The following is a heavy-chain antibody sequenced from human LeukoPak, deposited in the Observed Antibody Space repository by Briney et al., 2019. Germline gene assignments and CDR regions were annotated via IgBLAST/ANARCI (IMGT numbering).Heavy chain of an antibody. CDR1: GFTFSSYA. CDR2: ISYDGSNK. J-gene: IGHJ4*02. V-gene: IGHV3-30-3*01. D-gene: IGHD4/OR15-4a*01. CDR3: ARDRLGYGALDY. Sequence: PGRSLRLSCAASGFTFSSYAMHWVRQAPGKGLEWVAVISYDGSNKYYADSVKGRFTISRDNSKNTLYLQMNSLRTEDTAVYYCARDRLGYGALDYWGQGTLVTVSS.